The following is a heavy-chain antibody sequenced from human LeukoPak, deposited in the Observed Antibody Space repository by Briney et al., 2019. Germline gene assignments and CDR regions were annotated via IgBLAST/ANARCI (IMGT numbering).Heavy chain of an antibody. CDR3: AKVRGDYYYYGMDV. V-gene: IGHV3-30*18. Sequence: PGRSLRLSCAASGFTFSSYGMHWVRQAPGKGLEWVAVISYDGSNKYYADSVKGRFTISRDNSKNTLYLQMNSLRAEDTAVYYCAKVRGDYYYYGMDVWGQGTTVTVSS. J-gene: IGHJ6*02. CDR1: GFTFSSYG. D-gene: IGHD1-26*01. CDR2: ISYDGSNK.